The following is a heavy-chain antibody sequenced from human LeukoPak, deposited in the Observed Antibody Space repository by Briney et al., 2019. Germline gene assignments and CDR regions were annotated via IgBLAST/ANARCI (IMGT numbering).Heavy chain of an antibody. CDR2: IYSSGNT. D-gene: IGHD3-10*01. CDR1: GVSFSTYY. J-gene: IGHJ3*02. V-gene: IGHV4-4*07. CDR3: ARGRGDLRGDAFDI. Sequence: PSETLSLTCTVSGVSFSTYYWTWIRQPAGKGLEWIGRIYSSGNTNYNPSLESRVTMSIDTSKNQFSLKLTSVTAADTAVYYCARGRGDLRGDAFDIWGQGTMVTVSS.